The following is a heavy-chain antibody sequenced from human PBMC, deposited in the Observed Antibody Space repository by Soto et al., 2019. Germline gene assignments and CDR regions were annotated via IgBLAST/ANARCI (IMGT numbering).Heavy chain of an antibody. Sequence: GGSLSLSCTASGFPFSSYWMSWVRQAPGKGLEWVANIKQDGSEKYYVDSVKGRFTISRDNAKNSLYLQMNSLRAEDTAVYYCARDLDTMVRGVMRSDAFDIWGQGTMVTVSS. J-gene: IGHJ3*02. CDR3: ARDLDTMVRGVMRSDAFDI. CDR2: IKQDGSEK. V-gene: IGHV3-7*01. CDR1: GFPFSSYW. D-gene: IGHD3-10*01.